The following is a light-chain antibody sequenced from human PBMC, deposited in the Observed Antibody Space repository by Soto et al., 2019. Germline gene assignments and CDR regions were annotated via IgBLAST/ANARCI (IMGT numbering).Light chain of an antibody. V-gene: IGKV4-1*01. CDR3: QQAYAAPDS. CDR2: WAS. CDR1: QSVLRSSDNNNC. J-gene: IGKJ2*01. Sequence: VMTQSPDSLAVSLGERATINCKSSQSVLRSSDNNNCLSWYQQKPGQPPKLIIYWASTRESGVPDRFSGSGSGTDFTLTIYSLPAEDVGIYYCQQAYAAPDSFGQGTKLEIK.